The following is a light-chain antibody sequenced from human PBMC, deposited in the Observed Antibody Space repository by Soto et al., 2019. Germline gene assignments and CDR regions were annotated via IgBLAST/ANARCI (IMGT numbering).Light chain of an antibody. V-gene: IGKV1-5*03. J-gene: IGKJ1*01. Sequence: DIQVTQSPSTLSASVGDRVTITCRASQSVSSWLAWYQQKPGKAPKLLIYKASTLESGVPSRFSGSGAGTEFTLTISSLQPDDFGTYYCQQYNTYWTFGQGTKVEIK. CDR3: QQYNTYWT. CDR1: QSVSSW. CDR2: KAS.